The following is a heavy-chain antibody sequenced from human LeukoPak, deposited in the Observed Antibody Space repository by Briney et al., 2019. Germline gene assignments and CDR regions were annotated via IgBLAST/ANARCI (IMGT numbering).Heavy chain of an antibody. V-gene: IGHV3-7*01. CDR1: GFKFSSYW. D-gene: IGHD6-19*01. CDR3: VRWGVEAGMDS. CDR2: INPDGSDT. J-gene: IGHJ4*02. Sequence: GGSLRLSCEASGFKFSSYWMGWARQAPGKGLEWVANINPDGSDTYYVDSVKGRFTISRDNAKESMFLQMNSLRVEETSVYYCVRWGVEAGMDSWGQGTLVTVSS.